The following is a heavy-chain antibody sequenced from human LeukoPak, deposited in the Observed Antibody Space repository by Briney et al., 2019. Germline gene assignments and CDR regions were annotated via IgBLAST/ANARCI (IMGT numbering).Heavy chain of an antibody. CDR1: GYIFIGYG. D-gene: IGHD1-26*01. J-gene: IGHJ1*01. Sequence: ASVKVSCKASGYIFIGYGLSWVRQAPGQGLEWMGWINTDNGQTDFAQKSQDRIIMTTDTSTSTAYLEVTSLRSDDTAVYYCARGGGTYWADHWGQGTLVTVSS. CDR2: INTDNGQT. CDR3: ARGGGTYWADH. V-gene: IGHV1-18*01.